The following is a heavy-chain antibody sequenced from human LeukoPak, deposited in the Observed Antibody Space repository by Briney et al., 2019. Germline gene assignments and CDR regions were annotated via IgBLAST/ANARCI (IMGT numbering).Heavy chain of an antibody. CDR2: INPNTGGT. CDR3: ARADCVGSSCYGMDV. CDR1: GYSFTAYY. D-gene: IGHD6-13*01. V-gene: IGHV1-2*02. Sequence: ASVKVSCKASGYSFTAYYMHWVRQAPGQGLEWMGWINPNTGGTNYAQKFQGRVTMTRDTSTSTAYMELNSLGSDGTAVYYCARADCVGSSCYGMDVWGQGSTVTVSS. J-gene: IGHJ6*02.